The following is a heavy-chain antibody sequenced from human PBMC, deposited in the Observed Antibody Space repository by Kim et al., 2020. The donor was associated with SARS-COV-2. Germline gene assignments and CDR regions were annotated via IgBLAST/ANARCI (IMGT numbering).Heavy chain of an antibody. V-gene: IGHV1-69*04. J-gene: IGHJ4*02. D-gene: IGHD3-22*01. CDR2: IIPILGIA. CDR3: ARGTPGRGYYDSSGYYDY. Sequence: SVKVSCKASGGTFSSYAISWVRQAPGQVLEWMGRIIPILGIANYAQKFQGRVTITADKSTSTAYMELSSLRSEDTAVYYCARGTPGRGYYDSSGYYDYWGQGTLVTVSS. CDR1: GGTFSSYA.